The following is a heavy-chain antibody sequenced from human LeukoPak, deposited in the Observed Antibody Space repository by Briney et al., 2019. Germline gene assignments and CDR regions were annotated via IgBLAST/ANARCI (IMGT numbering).Heavy chain of an antibody. V-gene: IGHV3-23*01. CDR2: ISGSGGST. CDR1: GFTFSSYA. Sequence: PGGSLRLSCAASGFTFSSYAMSWVRQAPGKGLEWVSAISGSGGSTYYADPVKGRFTISRDNSKNTLYLQMNSLRAEDTAVYYCARRLCSSTSCYWFDPWGQGTLVTVSS. J-gene: IGHJ5*02. CDR3: ARRLCSSTSCYWFDP. D-gene: IGHD2-2*01.